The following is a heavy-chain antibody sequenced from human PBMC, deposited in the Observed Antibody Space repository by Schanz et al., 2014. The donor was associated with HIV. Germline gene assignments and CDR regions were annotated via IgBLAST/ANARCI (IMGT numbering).Heavy chain of an antibody. V-gene: IGHV3-9*01. CDR1: GFTFDDYA. J-gene: IGHJ6*02. CDR2: ISWNSGSI. Sequence: EVQVVASGGGLAQPGRSLRLSCVVSGFTFDDYAMHWVRQAPGKGLEWVSGISWNSGSIGYADTVKGRFTISRDNAKNSMYLQMNGLGAEDTAVYYCAGGMIVDYGMDVWGQGTTVTVSS. D-gene: IGHD3-22*01. CDR3: AGGMIVDYGMDV.